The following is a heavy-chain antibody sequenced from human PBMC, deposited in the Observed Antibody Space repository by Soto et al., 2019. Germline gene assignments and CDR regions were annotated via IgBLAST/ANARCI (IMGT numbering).Heavy chain of an antibody. Sequence: QVQLQESGPGLVKPSQTLSLTCTVSGGSISSGGYYWNWIRQHPGKGLEWIGYSYYRGSTYYNPSLKGRVTLPVDTSEHQFSLKLSSVAAADTAVYYCAREPLTGGQGTLVTVSS. CDR1: GGSISSGGYY. J-gene: IGHJ4*02. V-gene: IGHV4-31*03. CDR3: AREPLT. CDR2: SYYRGST.